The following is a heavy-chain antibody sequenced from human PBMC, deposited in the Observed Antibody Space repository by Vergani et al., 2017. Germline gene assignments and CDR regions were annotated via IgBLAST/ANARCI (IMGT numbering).Heavy chain of an antibody. Sequence: EVMLVQSGAEVKKPGESLKISCKYSESSFISNEIAWVRQMSGKGLQWMGNINPIDSKIAYSPSFQGQAIMSLDKSITTAYLQWRSLKASDTAIYYCARQYSSGSLYNRFDPWGQGTLVTVSS. CDR1: ESSFISNE. V-gene: IGHV5-51*01. CDR3: ARQYSSGSLYNRFDP. D-gene: IGHD6-19*01. CDR2: INPIDSKI. J-gene: IGHJ5*02.